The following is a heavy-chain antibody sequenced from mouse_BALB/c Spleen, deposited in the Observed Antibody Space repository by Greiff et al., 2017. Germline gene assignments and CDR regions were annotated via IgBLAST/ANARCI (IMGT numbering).Heavy chain of an antibody. CDR3: ARLDYYGSSYDYAMDY. Sequence: QVQLQQSGPELVKPGASVKISCKASGYAFSSSWMNWVKQRPGQGLEWIGRIYPGDGDTNYNGKFKGKATLTADKSSSTAYMQLSSLTSVDSAVYFCARLDYYGSSYDYAMDYWGQGTSVTVSS. D-gene: IGHD1-1*01. CDR2: IYPGDGDT. J-gene: IGHJ4*01. CDR1: GYAFSSSW. V-gene: IGHV1-82*01.